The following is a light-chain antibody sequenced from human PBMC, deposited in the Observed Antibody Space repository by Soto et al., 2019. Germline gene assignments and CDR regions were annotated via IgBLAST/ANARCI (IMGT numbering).Light chain of an antibody. CDR3: QQGDSFPFT. V-gene: IGKV1-39*01. J-gene: IGKJ4*01. CDR2: AAS. Sequence: DIQMTQSPSSLSASVGDRVTIAGRASQSISSYLNWYQQKQGKAPKILIYAASSLQSGVPSRFSGSGSGTDCTLPISSLQPADVETYFCQQGDSFPFTFGGGTKVDIK. CDR1: QSISSY.